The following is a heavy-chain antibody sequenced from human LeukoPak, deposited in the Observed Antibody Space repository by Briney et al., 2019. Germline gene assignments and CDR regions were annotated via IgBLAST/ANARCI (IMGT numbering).Heavy chain of an antibody. CDR1: GYTFTGYY. CDR2: INPKSGGT. CDR3: ARKTLEVDFWIDY. Sequence: GASVKVSCKASGYTFTGYYMHWVRQAPGQGLEWMGWINPKSGGTDYAQNFQGRVTMTRDTSISTAYMELSRLRSDDTAVYYCARKTLEVDFWIDYWGQGTLVTVSS. V-gene: IGHV1-2*02. J-gene: IGHJ4*02. D-gene: IGHD3-3*01.